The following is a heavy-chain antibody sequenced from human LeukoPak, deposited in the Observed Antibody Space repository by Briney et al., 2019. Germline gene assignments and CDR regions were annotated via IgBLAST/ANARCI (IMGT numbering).Heavy chain of an antibody. J-gene: IGHJ4*02. CDR1: GGPISSGSYY. CDR3: ARGTRGWPNRLDY. CDR2: IYTSGST. Sequence: PSETLSLTCTVSGGPISSGSYYWSWIRQPAGKGLEWIGRIYTSGSTNYNPSLKSRVTISVDTSKNQFSLKLSSVTAADTAVYYCARGTRGWPNRLDYWGQGTLVTVSS. D-gene: IGHD6-19*01. V-gene: IGHV4-61*02.